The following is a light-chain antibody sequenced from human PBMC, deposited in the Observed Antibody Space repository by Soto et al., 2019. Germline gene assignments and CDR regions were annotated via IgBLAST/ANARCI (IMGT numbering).Light chain of an antibody. Sequence: QSVSESPGKTVTISCTRSSGSIASNYVQWYQQRPGSAPTTVIYEDNQRPSGVPDRFSGSIDSSSNSASLTISGLKTEDEADYYCQSYDSSNQEFGGGTKLTVL. J-gene: IGLJ2*01. CDR3: QSYDSSNQE. V-gene: IGLV6-57*03. CDR1: SGSIASNY. CDR2: EDN.